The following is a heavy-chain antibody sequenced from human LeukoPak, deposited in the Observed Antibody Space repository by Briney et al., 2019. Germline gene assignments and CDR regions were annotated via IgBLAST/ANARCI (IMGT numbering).Heavy chain of an antibody. CDR2: IRSNGDTT. V-gene: IGHV3-23*01. Sequence: PGGSLRLSCAASGFTFSSYAMSWVRQAPGKGLEWVSTIRSNGDTTYNADSVKGRFTISRDNSKNTLYLELNSLRVEDTATFYCAKGQELDDGVFDSWGQGTMVTVSS. CDR1: GFTFSSYA. D-gene: IGHD1-1*01. CDR3: AKGQELDDGVFDS. J-gene: IGHJ4*02.